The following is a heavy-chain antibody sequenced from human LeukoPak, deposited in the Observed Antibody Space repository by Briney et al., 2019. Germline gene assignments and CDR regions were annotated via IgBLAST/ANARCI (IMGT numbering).Heavy chain of an antibody. CDR3: ARDSAGNDY. CDR2: IKYDGSER. CDR1: GFIFSGYW. D-gene: IGHD6-13*01. Sequence: GGSLRLSCAASGFIFSGYWMSWVRQAPGKGLEWVATIKYDGSERYYVDSVKGRFTISRDNAKNSLYLQMNSLRAEDTAMYYCARDSAGNDYWGQGTLVTVSS. J-gene: IGHJ4*02. V-gene: IGHV3-7*01.